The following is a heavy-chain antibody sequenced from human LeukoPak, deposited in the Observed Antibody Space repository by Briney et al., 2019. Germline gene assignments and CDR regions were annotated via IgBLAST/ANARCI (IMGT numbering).Heavy chain of an antibody. CDR1: GFTFSSYW. Sequence: PGGSLRLSCAASGFTFSSYWMHWVRQAPGKGLVWVSRINSDGSSTSYADSVKGRFTISRDNAKNTLYLQMNSLRAEDTAVYYCARDIVVQWWGYYGMDVWGKGTTVTVSS. D-gene: IGHD2-15*01. J-gene: IGHJ6*04. CDR3: ARDIVVQWWGYYGMDV. V-gene: IGHV3-74*01. CDR2: INSDGSST.